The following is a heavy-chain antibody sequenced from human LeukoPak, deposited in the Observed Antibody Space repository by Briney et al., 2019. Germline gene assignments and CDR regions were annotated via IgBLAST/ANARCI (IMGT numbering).Heavy chain of an antibody. V-gene: IGHV1-2*06. D-gene: IGHD3-10*01. Sequence: GASVKVSCKASGYTFTGYYMNWVRQAPGQGLEWMGRINLNSGGTNYAQKFQGRVTMTRDTSISTAYMELSRLRSDDTAVYYCARDQRSRVWFGEFFLGYDYWGQGALVTVSS. J-gene: IGHJ4*02. CDR2: INLNSGGT. CDR3: ARDQRSRVWFGEFFLGYDY. CDR1: GYTFTGYY.